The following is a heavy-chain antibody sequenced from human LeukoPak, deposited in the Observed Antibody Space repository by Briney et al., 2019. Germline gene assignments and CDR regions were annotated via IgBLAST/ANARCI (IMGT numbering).Heavy chain of an antibody. D-gene: IGHD5-24*01. J-gene: IGHJ3*02. CDR1: GYTFTKYY. Sequence: ASVKVSCKASGYTFTKYYIHWVRQAPGQGLEGMGLINPGGDNTNYAQNFQGRVTMTRDTSTSTVYMELSSLRSEDTAIYYCARIRDGYNDAYDIWGQGTVVTVPS. V-gene: IGHV1-46*01. CDR3: ARIRDGYNDAYDI. CDR2: INPGGDNT.